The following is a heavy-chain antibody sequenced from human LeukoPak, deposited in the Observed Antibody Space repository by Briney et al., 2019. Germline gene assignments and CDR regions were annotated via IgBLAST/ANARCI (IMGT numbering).Heavy chain of an antibody. V-gene: IGHV3-74*01. CDR1: GFTFSNYW. CDR2: INTDGSST. D-gene: IGHD3-22*01. J-gene: IGHJ6*02. CDR3: ARAFYYDIIGGEGMDV. Sequence: GGSLRLSCAASGFTFSNYWMHWVRQAPGKGLVWVSRINTDGSSTDYADSVKGRFTISRDNAKNSLYLQMNSLRAEDTAVYYCARAFYYDIIGGEGMDVWGQGTTVTVSS.